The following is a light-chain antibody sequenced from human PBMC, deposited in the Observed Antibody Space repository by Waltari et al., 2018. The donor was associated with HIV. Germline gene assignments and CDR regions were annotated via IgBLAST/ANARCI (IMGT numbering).Light chain of an antibody. J-gene: IGKJ2*03. V-gene: IGKV3-20*01. Sequence: EVVLTQSPATLSLSPGERATISRRASQNVSSAYLAWHQQKPGQAPRVPIYGASSRATGIPDRFGGSRSGTEFTLTISRLDPEDFAVYYCQQYGTSPPYSFGQGTRLDIK. CDR2: GAS. CDR3: QQYGTSPPYS. CDR1: QNVSSAY.